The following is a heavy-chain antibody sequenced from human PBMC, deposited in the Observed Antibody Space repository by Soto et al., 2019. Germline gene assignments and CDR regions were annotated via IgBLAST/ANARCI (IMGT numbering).Heavy chain of an antibody. Sequence: SETLSLTCAVSGGSISSGGYSWSWIRQPPGKGLEWIGYIYHSGSTYYNPSLKSRVTISVDRSKNQFSLKLSSVTAADTAVYYCASTGNTIFGVAKGWFDPWGQGTLVTVSS. CDR2: IYHSGST. V-gene: IGHV4-30-2*01. CDR1: GGSISSGGYS. J-gene: IGHJ5*02. D-gene: IGHD3-3*01. CDR3: ASTGNTIFGVAKGWFDP.